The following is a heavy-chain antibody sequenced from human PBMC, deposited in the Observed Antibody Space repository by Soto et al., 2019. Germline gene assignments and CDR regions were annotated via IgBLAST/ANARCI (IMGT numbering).Heavy chain of an antibody. Sequence: QVQLVQSGAEVKKPGSSVKVSCKASGGTFSSYAISWVRQAPGQGREWMGGIIPIFGTANYAQKFQGRVTITADESTSTAYMELSSLRSEDTAVYYCARSHGVVGATTRYYYYGMDVWGQGTTVTVSS. CDR1: GGTFSSYA. CDR2: IIPIFGTA. V-gene: IGHV1-69*01. D-gene: IGHD1-26*01. J-gene: IGHJ6*02. CDR3: ARSHGVVGATTRYYYYGMDV.